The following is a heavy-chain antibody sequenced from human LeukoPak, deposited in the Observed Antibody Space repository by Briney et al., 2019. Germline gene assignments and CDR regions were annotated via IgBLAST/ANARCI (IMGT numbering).Heavy chain of an antibody. Sequence: ASVNVSCTASVYTFTGYYMHWVRQAPGQGLEWMGWINPNSGGTNYAQKFQGRVTMTRDTSISTAYMELSRLRSDDTAVYYCARDEFNYYDSSGYSRFDPWGQGTLVTVSS. CDR3: ARDEFNYYDSSGYSRFDP. CDR2: INPNSGGT. J-gene: IGHJ5*02. V-gene: IGHV1-2*02. CDR1: VYTFTGYY. D-gene: IGHD3-22*01.